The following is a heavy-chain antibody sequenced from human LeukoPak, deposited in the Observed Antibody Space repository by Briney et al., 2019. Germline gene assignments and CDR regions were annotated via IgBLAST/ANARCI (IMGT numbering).Heavy chain of an antibody. CDR1: GFTFSSYA. Sequence: GGSLRLSCAASGFTFSSYAMSWVRQAPGKGREWVSAISGSGGSTYYADSVKGRFTISRDNSKNTLYLQMNSLSAEDTAVYYCAKDPVYCSGGSCYSDPYYFDYWGQGTLVTVSS. CDR3: AKDPVYCSGGSCYSDPYYFDY. D-gene: IGHD2-15*01. V-gene: IGHV3-23*01. CDR2: ISGSGGST. J-gene: IGHJ4*02.